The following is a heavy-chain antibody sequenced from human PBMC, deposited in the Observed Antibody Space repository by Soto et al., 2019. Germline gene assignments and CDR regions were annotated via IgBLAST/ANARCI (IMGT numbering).Heavy chain of an antibody. CDR2: VNHGGST. D-gene: IGHD2-15*01. CDR1: GGSFSGFF. V-gene: IGHV4-34*01. J-gene: IGHJ4*02. CDR3: ARAAVAAGGPFDK. Sequence: SETLSLTCAVSGGSFSGFFWGWIRRPPGKGLEWIGEVNHGGSTNYNPSLKSRVTISSDTSKNHFSLTLRSVTAADTAVYYCARAAVAAGGPFDKWGQGALVTVSS.